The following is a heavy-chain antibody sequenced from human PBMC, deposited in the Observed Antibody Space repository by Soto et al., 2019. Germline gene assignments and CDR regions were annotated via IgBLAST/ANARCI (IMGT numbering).Heavy chain of an antibody. J-gene: IGHJ4*02. D-gene: IGHD3-3*01. CDR3: TRPPTYYDFWSGYWPFDY. V-gene: IGHV3-49*03. Sequence: ESGGGLVQPGRSLRLSCTASGFTFGDYAMSWFRQAPGKGLEWVGFIRSKAYGGTTEYAASVKGRFTISRDDSKSIAYLQMNSLKTEDTAVYYCTRPPTYYDFWSGYWPFDYWGQGTLVTVSS. CDR2: IRSKAYGGTT. CDR1: GFTFGDYA.